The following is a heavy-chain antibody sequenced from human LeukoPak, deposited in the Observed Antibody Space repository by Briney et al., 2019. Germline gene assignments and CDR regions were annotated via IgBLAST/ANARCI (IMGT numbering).Heavy chain of an antibody. CDR2: ISWNSGSI. J-gene: IGHJ4*02. V-gene: IGHV3-9*01. D-gene: IGHD4-23*01. CDR1: GFTFDDYA. Sequence: SLRLSCAASGFTFDDYAMHWVRQAPGKGLEWVSGISWNSGSIGYADSVKGRFTISRDNAKNSLYLQMNSLRAEDTALYYCAKEGPPNGGFDYWGQGTLVTVSS. CDR3: AKEGPPNGGFDY.